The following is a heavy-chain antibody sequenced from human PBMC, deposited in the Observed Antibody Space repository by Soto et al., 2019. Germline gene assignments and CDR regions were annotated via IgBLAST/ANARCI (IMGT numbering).Heavy chain of an antibody. CDR3: ARDPQYCSGGTCYLGAFDI. CDR2: MHYSGSA. V-gene: IGHV4-59*01. D-gene: IGHD2-15*01. J-gene: IGHJ3*02. Sequence: QVQLQESGPGLVKPSGTLSLTCTVSGGSLSSYYWSWIRQPPGKGLEWIGFMHYSGSAKYNPSLESRVTISKDMSTNNFSLRLTSVTAADTAIYYCARDPQYCSGGTCYLGAFDIWGQGKMVTVSS. CDR1: GGSLSSYY.